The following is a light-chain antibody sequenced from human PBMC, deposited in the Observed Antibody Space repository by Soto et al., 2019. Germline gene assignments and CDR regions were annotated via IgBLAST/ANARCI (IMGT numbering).Light chain of an antibody. Sequence: QSALTQPASVSGSPGQSITISCTGTSSNVGSYKLVSWYPQHPGKAPTLMLFEVNKRPSGVSNRFSGSKSGNTASLTISGVKVEEDADYYCCSSVGSPTYVVGTGTKVTVL. J-gene: IGLJ1*01. CDR3: CSSVGSPTYV. CDR1: SSNVGSYKL. CDR2: EVN. V-gene: IGLV2-23*02.